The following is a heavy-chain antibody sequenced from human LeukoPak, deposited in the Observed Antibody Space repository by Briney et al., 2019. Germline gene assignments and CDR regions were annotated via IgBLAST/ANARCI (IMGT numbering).Heavy chain of an antibody. D-gene: IGHD1-1*01. CDR3: ARGDWNDPTRFDY. J-gene: IGHJ4*02. Sequence: SETLSLTCAVYGGSFSGYYWSWIRQPPGKGLEWIGEINHSGSTYYNPSLKSRVTISVDRSKNQFSLKLSSVTAADTAVYYCARGDWNDPTRFDYWGQGTLVTVSS. V-gene: IGHV4-34*01. CDR1: GGSFSGYY. CDR2: INHSGST.